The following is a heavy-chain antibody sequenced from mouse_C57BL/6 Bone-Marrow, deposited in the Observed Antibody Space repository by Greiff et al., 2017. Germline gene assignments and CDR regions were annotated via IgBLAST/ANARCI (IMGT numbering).Heavy chain of an antibody. CDR2: IYPGSGST. CDR1: GYTFTSYW. D-gene: IGHD2-5*01. J-gene: IGHJ1*03. Sequence: QVQLQQSGAELVKPGASVKMSCKASGYTFTSYWITWVKQRPGQGLEWIGDIYPGSGSTNYNDKFKSKATLTVDTSSSTAYMQLSSLTSEDSAVYFCARPFYNNYWYFDVWGTGTTVTVSS. V-gene: IGHV1-55*01. CDR3: ARPFYNNYWYFDV.